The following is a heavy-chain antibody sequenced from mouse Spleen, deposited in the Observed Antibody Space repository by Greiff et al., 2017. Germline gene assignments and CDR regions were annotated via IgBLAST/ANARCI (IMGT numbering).Heavy chain of an antibody. CDR1: GYAFTNYL. J-gene: IGHJ2*01. V-gene: IGHV1-54*01. CDR3: TRPDYYEGSYEAWFAY. CDR2: INPGSGGT. D-gene: IGHD1-1*01. Sequence: QVQLQQSGAELVRPGTSVTVSCKASGYAFTNYLIEWVKQRPGQGLEWSGVINPGSGGTNYNEKFKGKATLTADKSSSTAYMQLSSLTSEDSAVYFCTRPDYYEGSYEAWFAYWGQGTTLPVSS.